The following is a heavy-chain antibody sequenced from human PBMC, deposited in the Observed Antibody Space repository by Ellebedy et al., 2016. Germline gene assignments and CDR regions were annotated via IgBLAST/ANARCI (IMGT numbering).Heavy chain of an antibody. CDR1: GGSVSSDY. Sequence: GSLRLSCNVSGGSVSSDYWNWIRRPPGKGLEWIGYVFHTGPTNHNPSLKSRVTISVDTSKSQFSLRLTSVTAADTAVYYCAKWNGGWYAFEVWGQGTMVTVSS. J-gene: IGHJ3*01. CDR3: AKWNGGWYAFEV. CDR2: VFHTGPT. V-gene: IGHV4-59*02. D-gene: IGHD6-19*01.